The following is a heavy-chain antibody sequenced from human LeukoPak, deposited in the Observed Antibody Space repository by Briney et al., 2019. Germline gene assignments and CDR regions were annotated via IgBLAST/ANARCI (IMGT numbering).Heavy chain of an antibody. CDR1: GYTFTSYG. Sequence: ASVKVSCKASGYTFTSYGISWVRQAPGQGLEWMGWISAYNGNTNYAQKLQGRVTMTTDTSTSTAYMELRSLRSDDTAVYYCARGTVVVVAGTDWFDPWGQGTLVTVSS. CDR3: ARGTVVVVAGTDWFDP. V-gene: IGHV1-18*01. D-gene: IGHD2-15*01. J-gene: IGHJ5*02. CDR2: ISAYNGNT.